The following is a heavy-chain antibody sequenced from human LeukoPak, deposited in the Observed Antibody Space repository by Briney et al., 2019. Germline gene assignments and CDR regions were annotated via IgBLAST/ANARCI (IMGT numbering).Heavy chain of an antibody. CDR2: INHSGST. CDR3: ARFPATVNTRSYYYMDV. CDR1: GGSFSAYY. D-gene: IGHD4-17*01. V-gene: IGHV4-34*01. Sequence: SETLSLTSAVYGGSFSAYYWSWIPHPPGKGREGIGKINHSGSTKYNPSLKSRATISVQTSKNTFSLKLSSMTAADTAVYYCARFPATVNTRSYYYMDVCGKGTTVTVSS. J-gene: IGHJ6*03.